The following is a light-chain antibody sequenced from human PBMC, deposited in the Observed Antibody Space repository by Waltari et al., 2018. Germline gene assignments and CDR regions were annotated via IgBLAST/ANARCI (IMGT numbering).Light chain of an antibody. CDR3: QSYDNSLNSV. V-gene: IGLV1-40*01. CDR2: GNT. J-gene: IGLJ2*01. CDR1: NSNIGAGYD. Sequence: QSGLTQPPSVSGAPGQRVTISCTGSNSNIGAGYDVHWYQLLPGTAPKVLIYGNTNRPSGVPDRFSGSKSGTSASLAITGLQAEDEADYYCQSYDNSLNSVFGGGTKLTVL.